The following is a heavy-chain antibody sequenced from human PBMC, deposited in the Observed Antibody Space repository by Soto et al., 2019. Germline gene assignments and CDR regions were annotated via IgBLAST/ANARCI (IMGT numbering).Heavy chain of an antibody. CDR3: ARERGYCSGGSCPVDY. CDR2: IYYSGST. Sequence: LSLTCTVSGGSISSSSYYWGWIRQPPGKGLEWIGSIYYSGSTYYNPSLKSRVTISVDTSKNQFSLKLSSVTAADTAVYYCARERGYCSGGSCPVDYWGQGTLVTVSS. CDR1: GGSISSSSYY. D-gene: IGHD2-15*01. V-gene: IGHV4-39*02. J-gene: IGHJ4*02.